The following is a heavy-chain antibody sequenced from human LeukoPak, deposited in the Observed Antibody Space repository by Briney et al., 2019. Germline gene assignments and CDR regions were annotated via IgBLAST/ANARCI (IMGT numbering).Heavy chain of an antibody. CDR1: GESFSGYY. CDR2: INHSGST. D-gene: IGHD2-2*01. V-gene: IGHV4-34*01. Sequence: PSETLSLTCAVYGESFSGYYWSWIRQSPERGLEWIGEINHSGSTNYNPSLKSRVSISVDTSKNQFSLKLNSVTAADTAVYYCARTYCGTTSCYAPFDYWGQGTLVTVSS. J-gene: IGHJ4*02. CDR3: ARTYCGTTSCYAPFDY.